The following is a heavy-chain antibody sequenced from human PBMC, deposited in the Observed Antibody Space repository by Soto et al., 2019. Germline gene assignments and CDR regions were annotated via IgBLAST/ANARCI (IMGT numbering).Heavy chain of an antibody. D-gene: IGHD3-3*01. CDR3: ARERGGVTIFGVVTPKPHYMDV. V-gene: IGHV3-7*01. J-gene: IGHJ6*03. CDR2: IKQDGSEK. CDR1: GFTFSSYW. Sequence: GGSLRLSCAASGFTFSSYWMSWVRQAPGKGLEWVANIKQDGSEKYYVDSVKGRFTISRDNAKNSLYLQMNSLRAEDTAVYYCARERGGVTIFGVVTPKPHYMDVWGKGTTVTVSS.